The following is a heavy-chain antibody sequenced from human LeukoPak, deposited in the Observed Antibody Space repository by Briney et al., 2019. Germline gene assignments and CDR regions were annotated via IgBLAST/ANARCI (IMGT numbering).Heavy chain of an antibody. D-gene: IGHD4-17*01. V-gene: IGHV1-18*01. J-gene: IGHJ4*02. Sequence: ASVKVSCKASGYTFPSYNINWVRQAPGHGVEWMGWITGYNGTTNYAQKFQGRIAMTTDPSTTTAYMELRTLKSDDTAAYYCARERDDYGDYRRRYFDSWGQGALVTVSS. CDR1: GYTFPSYN. CDR3: ARERDDYGDYRRRYFDS. CDR2: ITGYNGTT.